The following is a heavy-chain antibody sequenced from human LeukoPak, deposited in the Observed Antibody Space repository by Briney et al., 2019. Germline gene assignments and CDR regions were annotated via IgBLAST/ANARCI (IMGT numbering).Heavy chain of an antibody. CDR3: ARVGNGYYYDSSGYYYVAFDP. V-gene: IGHV4-30-4*08. D-gene: IGHD3-22*01. CDR1: GGSISSGDYY. J-gene: IGHJ5*02. CDR2: IYYSGST. Sequence: PSQTLSLTCTVSGGSISSGDYYWSWIRQPPGKGLEWIGYIYYSGSTYYNPSLKSRVTISVDTSKNQSSLKLSSVTAADTAVYYCARVGNGYYYDSSGYYYVAFDPWGQGTLVTVSS.